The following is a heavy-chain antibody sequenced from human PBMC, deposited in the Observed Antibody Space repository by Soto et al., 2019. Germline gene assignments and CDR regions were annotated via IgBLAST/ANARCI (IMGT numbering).Heavy chain of an antibody. D-gene: IGHD3-10*01. V-gene: IGHV1-2*02. Sequence: ASVKVSCKASGYTFTGYYMHWVRQAPGQGLEWMGWINPNSGGTNYAQKFEGRVTMTTDTSISTAYMELSRLRSDDTAVYYCARGPEDLWSGPLLDYWGQGTLVTVSS. CDR2: INPNSGGT. J-gene: IGHJ4*02. CDR1: GYTFTGYY. CDR3: ARGPEDLWSGPLLDY.